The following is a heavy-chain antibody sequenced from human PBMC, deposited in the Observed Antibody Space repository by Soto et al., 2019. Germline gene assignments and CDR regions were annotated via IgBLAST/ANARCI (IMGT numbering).Heavy chain of an antibody. CDR3: ARDREYCSGGRCYETGSDY. V-gene: IGHV3-48*01. CDR2: ISSSSTTI. CDR1: GFSFSSYS. Sequence: EVHLVESGGDLVQPGGSLRLSCVASGFSFSSYSMNLVRQAPGKGLEWVSDISSSSTTIDYADSVKGRFTISRDNAKKSLYLQMNSLRGEDTAVYYCARDREYCSGGRCYETGSDYWGQGTLVTVSS. D-gene: IGHD2-15*01. J-gene: IGHJ4*02.